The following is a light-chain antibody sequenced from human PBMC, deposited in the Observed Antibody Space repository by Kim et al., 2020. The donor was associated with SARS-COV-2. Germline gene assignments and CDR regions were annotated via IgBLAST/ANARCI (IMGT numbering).Light chain of an antibody. Sequence: CPGERAAHSCRASQSVSSNYLAWYQHKPGQAPRLLIYGASSRATAIPDRFSGSGSGTDFTLTISRLEPEDCAVYYCQQYGSSPWTFGQGTKVDIK. CDR3: QQYGSSPWT. CDR1: QSVSSNY. V-gene: IGKV3-20*01. J-gene: IGKJ1*01. CDR2: GAS.